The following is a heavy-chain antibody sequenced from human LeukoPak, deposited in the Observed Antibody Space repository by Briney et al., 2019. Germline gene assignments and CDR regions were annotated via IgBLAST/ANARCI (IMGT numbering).Heavy chain of an antibody. CDR1: GYTFTGYY. CDR3: ARGFGGGNCDY. D-gene: IGHD2-15*01. J-gene: IGHJ4*02. Sequence: ASVTVSCKASGYTFTGYYMHWVRPAAGQGLEWMGWINPNSGGANYAQKFQGRVTMTRDKSISTAYMELSRLRSDDTAVYYCARGFGGGNCDYWGPGTLLTVSS. V-gene: IGHV1-2*02. CDR2: INPNSGGA.